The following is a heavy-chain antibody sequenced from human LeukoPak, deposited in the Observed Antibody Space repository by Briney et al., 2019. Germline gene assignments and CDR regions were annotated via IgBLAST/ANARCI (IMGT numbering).Heavy chain of an antibody. CDR2: LHPGHSDT. J-gene: IGHJ4*02. V-gene: IGHV5-51*01. CDR1: GYSFTTHW. CDR3: ARGDTEVAATADY. Sequence: GESLKISCKASGYSFTTHWLGWVRQMPGKGLEWMGILHPGHSDTRNSPSFQGQVTISADKSISTAYLQWSSLKASDTAMHYCARGDTEVAATADYWGQGTLVTVSS. D-gene: IGHD6-19*01.